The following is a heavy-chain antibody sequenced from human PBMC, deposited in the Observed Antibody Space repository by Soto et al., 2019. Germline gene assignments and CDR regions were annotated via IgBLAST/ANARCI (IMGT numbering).Heavy chain of an antibody. CDR2: LYNTGST. V-gene: IGHV4-59*01. J-gene: IGHJ6*02. Sequence: SETLSLACTVSAASICRYSCSCMRQFPGKGLEWIGYLYNTGSTIYNPALKSRVTISVDTSKNQFSLKMNSVTAADTAVYYCARDLWGYCGTDCYPLDVWGQGTTVT. CDR1: AASICRYS. D-gene: IGHD2-21*02. CDR3: ARDLWGYCGTDCYPLDV.